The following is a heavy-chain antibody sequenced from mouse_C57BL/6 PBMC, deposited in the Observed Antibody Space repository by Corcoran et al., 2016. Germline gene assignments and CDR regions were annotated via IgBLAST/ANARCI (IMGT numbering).Heavy chain of an antibody. CDR3: VSQIYYDYAGFAY. J-gene: IGHJ3*01. Sequence: EVQLPQSGPELVKPGASVKISCKTSGYTFTDYYMHWVKQSHGKSRGWIGGINPNNGGSSYNQTFKGKAPLTVDKSSSTAYMELRSLTSEDSAVYDCVSQIYYDYAGFAYWGQGTLVTVSA. V-gene: IGHV1-26*01. CDR2: INPNNGGS. CDR1: GYTFTDYY. D-gene: IGHD2-4*01.